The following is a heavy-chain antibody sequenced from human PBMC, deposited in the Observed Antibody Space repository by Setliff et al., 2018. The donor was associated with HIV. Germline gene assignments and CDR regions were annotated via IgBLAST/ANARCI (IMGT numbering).Heavy chain of an antibody. Sequence: GASVKVSCKASGYSFTNYGISWVRQAPGQGLEWMGWISSYNDNTNYALNLQGRVTMTTDTSTSAAYMELRSLRSDDTAVYYCARDPTGGAARFDYWGQGTLVTVSS. J-gene: IGHJ4*02. D-gene: IGHD6-6*01. CDR1: GYSFTNYG. CDR2: ISSYNDNT. V-gene: IGHV1-18*01. CDR3: ARDPTGGAARFDY.